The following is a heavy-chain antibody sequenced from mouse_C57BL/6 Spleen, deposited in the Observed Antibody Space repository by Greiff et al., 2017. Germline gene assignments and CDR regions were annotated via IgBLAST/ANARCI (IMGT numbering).Heavy chain of an antibody. CDR1: GYSITSGYY. D-gene: IGHD4-1*02. J-gene: IGHJ1*03. CDR2: ISYDGSN. Sequence: ESGPGLVKPSQSLSLTCSVTGYSITSGYYWNWIRQFPGNKLEWMGYISYDGSNNYNPSLKNRISITLDTSKNQFFLKLNSVTTEDTATYYCAREGGTNWDVDWYFDVWGTGTTGTVSS. V-gene: IGHV3-6*01. CDR3: AREGGTNWDVDWYFDV.